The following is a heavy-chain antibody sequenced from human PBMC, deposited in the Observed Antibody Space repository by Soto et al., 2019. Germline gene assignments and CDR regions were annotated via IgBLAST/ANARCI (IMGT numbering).Heavy chain of an antibody. V-gene: IGHV1-69*13. D-gene: IGHD2-15*01. CDR3: AREGGVAATEYYYGMDV. Sequence: SVKVSCKASGGTFSSYAISWVRQAPGQGLEWMGGIIPIFGTANYAQKFQGRVTSTADESTSTAYMELSSLRSEDTAVYYCAREGGVAATEYYYGMDVWGQGTT. J-gene: IGHJ6*02. CDR2: IIPIFGTA. CDR1: GGTFSSYA.